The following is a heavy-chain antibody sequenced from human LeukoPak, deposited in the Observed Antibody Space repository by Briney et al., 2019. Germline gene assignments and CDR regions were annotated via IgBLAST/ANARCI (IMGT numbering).Heavy chain of an antibody. Sequence: SETLSLTCTVSGGSISSYYWSWIRQPPGKGLEWIGYIYYSGSTNYNPSLKSRVTISVDTSKNRFSLKLSSVTAADTAVYYCARRGWYSYYYYMDVWGKGTTVTVSS. V-gene: IGHV4-59*01. CDR1: GGSISSYY. CDR3: ARRGWYSYYYYMDV. D-gene: IGHD3-22*01. J-gene: IGHJ6*03. CDR2: IYYSGST.